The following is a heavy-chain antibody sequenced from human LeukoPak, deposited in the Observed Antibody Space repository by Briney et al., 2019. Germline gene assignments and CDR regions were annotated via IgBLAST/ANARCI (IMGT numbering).Heavy chain of an antibody. CDR1: GFTFGDYY. CDR2: ISSSSSAI. V-gene: IGHV3-11*04. D-gene: IGHD2-15*01. CDR3: ARDLDVVVGPAHYDALDL. J-gene: IGHJ3*01. Sequence: KPGGSLRLSCAASGFTFGDYYINWIRQAPGKGLEWVSSISSSSSAIFYADSVRGRFTISRDNAKNSLFLQMNSLRAEDTAVYYCARDLDVVVGPAHYDALDLWGQGTTVTVS.